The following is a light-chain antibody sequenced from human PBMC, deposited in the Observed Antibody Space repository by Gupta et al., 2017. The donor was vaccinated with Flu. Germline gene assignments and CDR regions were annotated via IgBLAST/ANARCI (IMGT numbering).Light chain of an antibody. CDR3: QQVYAAPPT. Sequence: PSSLSASVGDRVTITCRASQSISTYLNWYQQKPGKAPNLLINDASSLQTGVPSRFSGSGSGTDFTLTITSLHPEDSATYYCQQVYAAPPTFGLGTKVEIK. CDR2: DAS. CDR1: QSISTY. V-gene: IGKV1-39*01. J-gene: IGKJ1*01.